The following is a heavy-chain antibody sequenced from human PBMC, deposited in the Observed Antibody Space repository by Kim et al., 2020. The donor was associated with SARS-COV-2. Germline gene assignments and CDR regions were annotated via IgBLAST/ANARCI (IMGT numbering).Heavy chain of an antibody. CDR2: INTNTGHT. CDR3: ARGRGQWLALY. Sequence: ASVKVSCKASGYTFTSFDINWVRQAAGQGLEWMGWINTNTGHTGYAQKFQGRVSMTRNTSISTAYMELSGLRSDDTAVYFCARGRGQWLALYWGHGTQVT. CDR1: GYTFTSFD. V-gene: IGHV1-8*02. D-gene: IGHD6-19*01. J-gene: IGHJ4*01.